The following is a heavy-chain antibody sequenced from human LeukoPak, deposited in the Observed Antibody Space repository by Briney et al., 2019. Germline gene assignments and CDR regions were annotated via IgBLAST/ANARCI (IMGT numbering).Heavy chain of an antibody. V-gene: IGHV3-30*18. J-gene: IGHJ4*02. CDR3: AKIMETGPRGDIDY. CDR2: ISYDGNNK. D-gene: IGHD2-21*02. Sequence: SGGSLTLSCAASGFTFSYYAMYWVRQAPGKGLEWVAVISYDGNNKYYADSVKGRFTISRDNSKNTLYLQMNSLRAEDTAVYYCAKIMETGPRGDIDYWGQGTLVTVSS. CDR1: GFTFSYYA.